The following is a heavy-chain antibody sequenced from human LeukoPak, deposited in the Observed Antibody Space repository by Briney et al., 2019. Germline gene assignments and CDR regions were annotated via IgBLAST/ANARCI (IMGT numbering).Heavy chain of an antibody. CDR2: INPNSGGT. CDR1: GYTFTGYY. CDR3: ARGVSYDSSGYYFIGEGGIDY. V-gene: IGHV1-2*02. J-gene: IGHJ4*02. D-gene: IGHD3-22*01. Sequence: ASVKVSCKASGYTFTGYYMHWVRQAPGQGLEWMGWINPNSGGTNYAQKFQGRVTMTRDTSISTAYMELSRLRSDDTAVYYCARGVSYDSSGYYFIGEGGIDYWGQGTLVTVSS.